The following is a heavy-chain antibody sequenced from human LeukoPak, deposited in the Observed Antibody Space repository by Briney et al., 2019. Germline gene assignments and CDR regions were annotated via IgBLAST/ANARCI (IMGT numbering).Heavy chain of an antibody. CDR3: ARALLADYGMDV. CDR1: GYTFTGYY. V-gene: IGHV1-2*02. Sequence: ASVKVSCKASGYTFTGYYMHWVRQAPGQGLEWMGWINPNSGGTNSAQKFQDRVTMTRDTSITTAYMELSRLRSDDTAVYYCARALLADYGMDVWGQGTTVTVSS. J-gene: IGHJ6*02. CDR2: INPNSGGT.